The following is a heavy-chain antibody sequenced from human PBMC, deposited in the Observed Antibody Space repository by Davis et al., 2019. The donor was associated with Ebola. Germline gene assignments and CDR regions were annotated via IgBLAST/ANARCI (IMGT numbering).Heavy chain of an antibody. CDR2: IYYSGST. V-gene: IGHV4-59*08. Sequence: MPSETLSLTCTVSGGSISSYYWSWIRQPPGKGLEWIGYIYYSGSTNYNPSLKSRVTISVGTSKNQFSLKLSSVTAADTAVYYCAGRYNWNDRYYYYGMDVWGQGTTVTVSS. J-gene: IGHJ6*02. D-gene: IGHD1-1*01. CDR3: AGRYNWNDRYYYYGMDV. CDR1: GGSISSYY.